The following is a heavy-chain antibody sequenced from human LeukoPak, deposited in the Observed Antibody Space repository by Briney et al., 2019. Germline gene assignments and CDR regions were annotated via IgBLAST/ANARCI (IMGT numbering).Heavy chain of an antibody. CDR3: ARGRYITMVRGVIDYFDY. Sequence: SETLSLTCTVSGGSISSYYWSWIRQPPGKGLEWIGYIYYSGSTIYNPSLKSRVTISVDTSKNQFSLKLSSVTAADTAVYYCARGRYITMVRGVIDYFDYWGQGTLVTVSS. J-gene: IGHJ4*02. D-gene: IGHD3-10*01. CDR2: IYYSGST. V-gene: IGHV4-59*01. CDR1: GGSISSYY.